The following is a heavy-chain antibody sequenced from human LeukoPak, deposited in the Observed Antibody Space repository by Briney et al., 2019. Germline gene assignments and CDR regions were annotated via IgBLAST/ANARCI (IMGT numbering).Heavy chain of an antibody. CDR2: IYYSGST. CDR3: AGGRVVGASTPYFDY. J-gene: IGHJ4*02. D-gene: IGHD1-26*01. Sequence: SETLSLTCTVSGASISSYYWSWIRQPPGKGLEWIGYIYYSGSTNYNPSLKSRVTISVDTSKNQLSLRLSSVTAADTAVYYCAGGRVVGASTPYFDYWGQGTLVTVSS. V-gene: IGHV4-59*01. CDR1: GASISSYY.